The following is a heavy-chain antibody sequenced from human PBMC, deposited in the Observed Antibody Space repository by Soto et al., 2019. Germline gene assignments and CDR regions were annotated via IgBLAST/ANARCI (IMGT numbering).Heavy chain of an antibody. J-gene: IGHJ5*02. CDR2: ISGSDGSVT. CDR1: GFTFSSYA. CDR3: TRDPRNKGLDP. Sequence: GGSLRLSCAASGFTFSSYAMSWVRQAPGKGLEWVSAISGSDGSVTYYADSVKGRFTISRDNANNMLYLQMNSLIAEDTAVYYCTRDPRNKGLDPWGQGTMVTVSS. V-gene: IGHV3-23*01.